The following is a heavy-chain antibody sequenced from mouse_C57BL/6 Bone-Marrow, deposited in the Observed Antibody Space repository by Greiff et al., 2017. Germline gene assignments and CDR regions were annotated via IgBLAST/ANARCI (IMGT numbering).Heavy chain of an antibody. CDR3: TRNGSSY. CDR2: IDPETGGT. Sequence: VKLMESGAELVRPGASVTLSCKASGYTFTDYEMHWVKQTPVHGLEWIGAIDPETGGTAYNQKFKGMAILTADKSSSTAYMELRSLTSEDSAVYYWTRNGSSYWGQGTTLTVSS. V-gene: IGHV1-15*01. J-gene: IGHJ2*01. CDR1: GYTFTDYE. D-gene: IGHD1-1*01.